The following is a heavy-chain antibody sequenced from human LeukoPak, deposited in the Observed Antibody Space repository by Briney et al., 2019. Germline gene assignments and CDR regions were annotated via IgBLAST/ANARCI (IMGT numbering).Heavy chain of an antibody. D-gene: IGHD2-15*01. V-gene: IGHV4-39*07. CDR2: IYYSGST. CDR1: GGSISSSSYY. J-gene: IGHJ5*02. CDR3: ARDTEVVAATSGRP. Sequence: SETLSLTCTVSGGSISSSSYYWGWIRQPPGKGLEWIGSIYYSGSTYYNPSLKSRVTISVDTSKNQFSLKLSSVTAADTAGYYCARDTEVVAATSGRPWGQGTLVTVSS.